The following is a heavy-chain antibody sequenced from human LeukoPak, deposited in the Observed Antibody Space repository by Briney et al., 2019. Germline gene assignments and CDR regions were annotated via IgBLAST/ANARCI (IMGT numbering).Heavy chain of an antibody. CDR2: INHSGST. CDR3: ARGDDSSGYGCFDY. CDR1: GGSFSSYY. Sequence: PSETLSLTCAVYGGSFSSYYWSWIRQPPGKGLEWIGEINHSGSTNYNPSLKSRVTISVDTSKNQFSLKLSSVTAADTAVYYCARGDDSSGYGCFDYWGQGTLVTVSS. J-gene: IGHJ4*02. D-gene: IGHD3-22*01. V-gene: IGHV4-34*01.